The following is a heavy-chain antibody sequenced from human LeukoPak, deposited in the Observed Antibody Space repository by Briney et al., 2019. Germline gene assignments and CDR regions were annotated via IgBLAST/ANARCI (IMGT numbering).Heavy chain of an antibody. CDR1: GFTVSSNY. J-gene: IGHJ3*02. V-gene: IGHV3-66*01. CDR3: AKDRLLWFAKESRIPKHINLHAFDI. Sequence: GGSLRLSCAASGFTVSSNYMSWVRQAPGKGLEWVSVIYSDDSTSYADSVKGRFTISRDNSKNALYLQMNSLRAEDTAVYYCAKDRLLWFAKESRIPKHINLHAFDIWGQGTMVTVSS. CDR2: IYSDDST. D-gene: IGHD3-10*01.